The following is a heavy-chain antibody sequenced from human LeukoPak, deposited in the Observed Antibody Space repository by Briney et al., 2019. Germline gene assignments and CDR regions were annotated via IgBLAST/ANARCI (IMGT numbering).Heavy chain of an antibody. CDR2: TSGNGAKT. J-gene: IGHJ4*02. V-gene: IGHV3-23*01. CDR3: AKDEGGITIFGVVTELFDY. D-gene: IGHD3-3*01. Sequence: GGSLRLSCAASGFPFSSYAMSWVRQAPGKGLEWVSATSGNGAKTYYADSVKGRFTISRDNSKNTLYLQMNSLRAEDTAVYYCAKDEGGITIFGVVTELFDYWGQGTLVTVSS. CDR1: GFPFSSYA.